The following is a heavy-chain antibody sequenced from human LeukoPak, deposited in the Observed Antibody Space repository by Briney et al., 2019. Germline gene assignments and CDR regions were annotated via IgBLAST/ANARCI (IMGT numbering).Heavy chain of an antibody. Sequence: HPGGSLRLSCAASGFTFSSYWMTWVRQAPGKGLEWVANIKYGGSEKYYADSVKGRFTISRDNAKNSLYLQMNSLRAEDTAVCFCARAEGYSYAFYFVYWGQGTLVTVSS. CDR3: ARAEGYSYAFYFVY. CDR2: IKYGGSEK. D-gene: IGHD5-18*01. J-gene: IGHJ4*02. CDR1: GFTFSSYW. V-gene: IGHV3-7*04.